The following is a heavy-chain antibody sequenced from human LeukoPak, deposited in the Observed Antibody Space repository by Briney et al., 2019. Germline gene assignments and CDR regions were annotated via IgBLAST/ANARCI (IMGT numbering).Heavy chain of an antibody. CDR1: GFTFSSNG. CDR2: IWHDGSNK. CDR3: ARDGSSGYLHFDY. V-gene: IGHV3-33*01. Sequence: PGGSLRLSCAASGFTFSSNGMHWVRQAPGKGLEWVAVIWHDGSNKYYSDPVKGRFTISRDNSKNTLYLQMNGLRVEDTAVYYCARDGSSGYLHFDYWGQGTLVTVSS. D-gene: IGHD3-22*01. J-gene: IGHJ4*02.